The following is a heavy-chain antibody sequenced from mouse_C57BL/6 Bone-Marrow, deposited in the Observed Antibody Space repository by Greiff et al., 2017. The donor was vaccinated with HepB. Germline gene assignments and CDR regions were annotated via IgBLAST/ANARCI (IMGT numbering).Heavy chain of an antibody. J-gene: IGHJ3*01. CDR2: IRSKSNNYAT. CDR1: GFSFNTYA. D-gene: IGHD2-4*01. Sequence: EVKLVESGGGLVQPKGSLKLSCAASGFSFNTYAMNWVRQAPGKGLEWVARIRSKSNNYATYYADSVKDRFTISRDDSESMLYLQMNNLKTEDTAMYYCVSPYDYDALFAYWGQGTLVTVSA. V-gene: IGHV10-1*01. CDR3: VSPYDYDALFAY.